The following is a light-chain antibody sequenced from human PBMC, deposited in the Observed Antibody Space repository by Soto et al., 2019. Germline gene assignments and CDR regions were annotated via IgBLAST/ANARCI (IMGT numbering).Light chain of an antibody. CDR1: QSVNNNF. Sequence: EIVLTQSPATLSLSPGERAALSCGASQSVNNNFFAWYQQIPGQAPRLLIYGASSRASGIPARFSGSGSGTDFTLTISRLEPEDFAVYYCHHYNRSPIFTFGPGTAVDLK. V-gene: IGKV3-20*01. CDR2: GAS. J-gene: IGKJ3*01. CDR3: HHYNRSPIFT.